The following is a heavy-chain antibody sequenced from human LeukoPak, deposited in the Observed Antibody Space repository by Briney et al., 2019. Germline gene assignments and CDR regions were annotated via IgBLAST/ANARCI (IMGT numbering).Heavy chain of an antibody. CDR2: IIPIFGTA. D-gene: IGHD2-2*01. Sequence: SVKVSCKASGGTFSSYAISWVRQAPGQGLEWMGGIIPIFGTANYAQKFQGRVTMTTDTSTSTAYMELRSPRSDDTAVYYCARDLNVVVPGGGYWGQGTLVTVSS. CDR3: ARDLNVVVPGGGY. J-gene: IGHJ4*02. CDR1: GGTFSSYA. V-gene: IGHV1-69*05.